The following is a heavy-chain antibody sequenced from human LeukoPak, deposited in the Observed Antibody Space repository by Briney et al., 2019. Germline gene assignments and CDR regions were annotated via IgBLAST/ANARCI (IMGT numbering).Heavy chain of an antibody. J-gene: IGHJ4*02. CDR3: ARDGIYYYDSSGYYHAPHYSDY. V-gene: IGHV4-4*07. CDR1: GGSISSYY. Sequence: PSETLSLTCTVSGGSISSYYWSWIRQPAGKGLEWIGRIYTSGSTNYNPSLKSRVTMSVDTSKNQFSLKLSSVTAADTAVYYCARDGIYYYDSSGYYHAPHYSDYWGQGTLVTVSS. CDR2: IYTSGST. D-gene: IGHD3-22*01.